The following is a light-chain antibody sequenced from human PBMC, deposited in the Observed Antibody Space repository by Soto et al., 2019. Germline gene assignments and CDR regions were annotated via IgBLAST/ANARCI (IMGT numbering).Light chain of an antibody. CDR3: QKYNSAPLT. CDR1: QGISNY. V-gene: IGKV1-27*01. Sequence: DIQMTQSTSNLSASVGDRVTITCRASQGISNYLAWYQQKPGKVPKLLIYAAYTLQSGVTSRFSGSGSGTDFTLTISSLQPEDVATYYCQKYNSAPLTVGGVTKVDIK. CDR2: AAY. J-gene: IGKJ4*01.